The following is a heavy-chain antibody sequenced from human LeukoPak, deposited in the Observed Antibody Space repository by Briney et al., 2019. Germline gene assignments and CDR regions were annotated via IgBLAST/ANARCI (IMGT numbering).Heavy chain of an antibody. Sequence: GGSLRLSCAASGFTFSSYGMHWVRQAPGKGLEWVAVISYDGSNKYYADSVKGRFTISRDNSKNTLYLQMNSLRAEDTAVYYCAKAFRDSSGLIEYYFDYWGQGTLVTVSS. CDR3: AKAFRDSSGLIEYYFDY. CDR1: GFTFSSYG. D-gene: IGHD6-19*01. V-gene: IGHV3-30*18. J-gene: IGHJ4*02. CDR2: ISYDGSNK.